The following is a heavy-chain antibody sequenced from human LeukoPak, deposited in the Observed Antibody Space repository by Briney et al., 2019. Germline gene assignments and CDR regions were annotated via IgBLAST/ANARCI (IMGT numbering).Heavy chain of an antibody. CDR1: GYTFSSYA. D-gene: IGHD3-9*01. V-gene: IGHV1-3*01. J-gene: IGHJ4*02. Sequence: GASVKVSCKASGYTFSSYAIHWVRQAPGQRLEWMGWINAGNGNTKYSQKFQGRVTMTRDTSTSTVYMELSSLRSEDTAVYYCARENYDILTGSLDYWGQGTLVTVSS. CDR3: ARENYDILTGSLDY. CDR2: INAGNGNT.